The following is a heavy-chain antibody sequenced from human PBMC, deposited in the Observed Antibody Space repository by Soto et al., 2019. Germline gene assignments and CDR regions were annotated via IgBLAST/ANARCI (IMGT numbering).Heavy chain of an antibody. V-gene: IGHV4-61*01. D-gene: IGHD5-18*01. J-gene: IGHJ6*02. Sequence: PSETLSLTCTVSGGSVSSGSYYWSWIRQPPGKGLEWIGYIYYSGSTNYNPSLKSRVTISVDTSKNQFSLKLSSVTAADTAVYYCAGASPVVTYVCGQGTTVTVSS. CDR3: AGASPVVTYV. CDR2: IYYSGST. CDR1: GGSVSSGSYY.